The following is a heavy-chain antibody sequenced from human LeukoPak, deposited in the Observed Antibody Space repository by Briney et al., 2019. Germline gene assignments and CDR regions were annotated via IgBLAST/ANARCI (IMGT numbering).Heavy chain of an antibody. V-gene: IGHV3-15*01. CDR1: GFTFSNAW. D-gene: IGHD3-10*01. Sequence: PGGSLRLSCAASGFTFSNAWMTWVRQAPGKGLEWVGRTKSKPAGGTTDYGAPVRDRFTISRDDSRNTLYLQMNSLKTEDTAVYYCTTRYYGSGSLDQDFNYWGQGTLVTVSS. CDR3: TTRYYGSGSLDQDFNY. J-gene: IGHJ4*02. CDR2: TKSKPAGGTT.